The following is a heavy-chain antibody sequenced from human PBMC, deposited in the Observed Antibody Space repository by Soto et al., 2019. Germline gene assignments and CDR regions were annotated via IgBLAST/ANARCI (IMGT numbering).Heavy chain of an antibody. CDR3: ARHGITGSYYDAFDI. V-gene: IGHV4-39*01. CDR1: GRSISSSNCH. Sequence: PSETLSLTCTVYGRSISSSNCHWCWIRQPPDKELEWIASIKNSGTTFYKQYLKNRVTLSLDTSKNQFALKLSSVTAAETAVYYCARHGITGSYYDAFDIWGQGTMVT. CDR2: IKNSGTT. J-gene: IGHJ3*02. D-gene: IGHD1-26*01.